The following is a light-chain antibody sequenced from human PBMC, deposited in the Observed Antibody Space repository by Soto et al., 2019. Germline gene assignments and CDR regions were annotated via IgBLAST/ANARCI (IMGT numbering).Light chain of an antibody. V-gene: IGKV3-20*01. J-gene: IGKJ3*01. CDR2: GAS. CDR3: KNYSSSSPAFT. CDR1: QSVSSNY. Sequence: EIVLTQSPATLSLSPGERATLSCRASQSVSSNYLAWYQQRPGQAPRLLIFGASYRATGITDRFSGRGSGKVFTLTISRLEHAYFALYYCKNYSSSSPAFTFGTGTKVDSK.